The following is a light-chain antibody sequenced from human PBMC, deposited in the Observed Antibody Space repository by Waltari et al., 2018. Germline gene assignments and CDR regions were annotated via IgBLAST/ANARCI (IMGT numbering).Light chain of an antibody. Sequence: QTVLTQPPSVSGAPGQRVTISCTGSSTNIGTGYHVHRYQHLPGTAPKLPIFNDNNRPSGVPDRFSGSKSGSSASLAITGLQSEDEADYYCQSYDSSVNGFYVFGTGTRVTVL. CDR2: NDN. CDR1: STNIGTGYH. J-gene: IGLJ1*01. CDR3: QSYDSSVNGFYV. V-gene: IGLV1-40*01.